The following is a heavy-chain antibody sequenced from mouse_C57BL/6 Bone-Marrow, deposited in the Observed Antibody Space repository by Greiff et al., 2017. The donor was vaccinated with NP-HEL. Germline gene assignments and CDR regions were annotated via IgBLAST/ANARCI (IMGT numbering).Heavy chain of an antibody. CDR1: GFTFSDFY. D-gene: IGHD2-3*01. CDR2: SRNKANDYTT. Sequence: EVKLVESGGGLVQSGRSLRLSCATSGFTFSDFYMEWVRQAPGKGLEWIAASRNKANDYTTEYSASVKGRFIVSRDTSQSILYLQMNALRAEDTAIYYCARDAEAYDGYAWFAYWGQGTLVTVSA. J-gene: IGHJ3*01. CDR3: ARDAEAYDGYAWFAY. V-gene: IGHV7-1*01.